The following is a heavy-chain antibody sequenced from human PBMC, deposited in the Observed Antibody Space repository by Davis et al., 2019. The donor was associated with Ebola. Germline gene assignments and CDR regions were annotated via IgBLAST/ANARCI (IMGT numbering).Heavy chain of an antibody. CDR3: ARGGLRFLEWLNGMDV. J-gene: IGHJ6*04. Sequence: NVQGRVTMTTDTSTSTAYMELSSLRSEDTAVYYCARGGLRFLEWLNGMDVWGKGTTVTVSS. V-gene: IGHV1-18*01. D-gene: IGHD3-3*01.